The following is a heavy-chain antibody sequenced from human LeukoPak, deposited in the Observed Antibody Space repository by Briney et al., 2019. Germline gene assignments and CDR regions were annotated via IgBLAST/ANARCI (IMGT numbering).Heavy chain of an antibody. Sequence: GGSLRLSCAVSGFTFSTYAMSWVRQAPGKGLVWVSRINSDGNSTSYADSVKGRFTIPRDNAKNTLYLQMNSLRAEDTAVYYCASIGSSWYNDYWGQGTLVTVSS. V-gene: IGHV3-74*01. D-gene: IGHD6-13*01. CDR1: GFTFSTYA. CDR3: ASIGSSWYNDY. CDR2: INSDGNST. J-gene: IGHJ4*02.